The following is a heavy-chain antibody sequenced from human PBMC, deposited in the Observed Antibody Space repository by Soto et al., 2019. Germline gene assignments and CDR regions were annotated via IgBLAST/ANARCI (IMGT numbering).Heavy chain of an antibody. V-gene: IGHV3-23*04. CDR1: GVPFGTFT. CDR2: LSDNVGTT. J-gene: IGHJ4*02. D-gene: IGHD1-26*01. CDR3: ANHFRGGHLHSPFEL. Sequence: EVQLVESGGGLVQPGGSLRLSCAVSGVPFGTFTMNWVRQAPGKGLEWVSGLSDNVGTTHYAYSVKGRFTISRDKTKKKRNIRMKNVTAKDNAVYYFANHFRGGHLHSPFELWGKGALGTHSS.